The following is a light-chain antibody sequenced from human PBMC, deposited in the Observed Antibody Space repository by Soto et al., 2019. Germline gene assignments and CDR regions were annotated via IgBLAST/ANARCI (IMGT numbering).Light chain of an antibody. CDR2: KAS. Sequence: DIQMTQSPSTLSASVGDRVTITCRASQSISNWLAWYQQKPGKAPKLLIYKASSLESGVPSRFSGSGSGTEFTLTISSLQPDDFAAYYFQQYNSYSLTFGGGTKVEIK. J-gene: IGKJ4*01. CDR3: QQYNSYSLT. CDR1: QSISNW. V-gene: IGKV1-5*03.